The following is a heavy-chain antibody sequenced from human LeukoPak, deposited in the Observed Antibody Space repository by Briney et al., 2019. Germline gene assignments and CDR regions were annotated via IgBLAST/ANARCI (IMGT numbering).Heavy chain of an antibody. D-gene: IGHD3-22*01. Sequence: GGSLRLSCRTSGFTIGDYGLSWVRQAPGRGLEWVGFIRSKSYGGTKEYAASVKGRFTISRDDSENIAYLQMNSLKTEDTAVYYCTPAWGYYYDSSGYSSSTYWGQGTLVTVSS. CDR2: IRSKSYGGTK. CDR3: TPAWGYYYDSSGYSSSTY. V-gene: IGHV3-49*04. J-gene: IGHJ4*02. CDR1: GFTIGDYG.